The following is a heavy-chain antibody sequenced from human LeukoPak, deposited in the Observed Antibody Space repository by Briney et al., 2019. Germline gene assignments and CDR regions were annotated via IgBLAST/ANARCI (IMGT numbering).Heavy chain of an antibody. Sequence: SGGSLRLSCAASGFTFSSYAMSWVRQAPGKGLEWVPAISGSGGSTYYADSVKGRFTISRDNSKNTLYLQMNSLRAEDTAVYYCAKDPYCGGDCYPVWFDPWGQGTLVTVSS. J-gene: IGHJ5*02. CDR2: ISGSGGST. CDR3: AKDPYCGGDCYPVWFDP. V-gene: IGHV3-23*01. CDR1: GFTFSSYA. D-gene: IGHD2-21*02.